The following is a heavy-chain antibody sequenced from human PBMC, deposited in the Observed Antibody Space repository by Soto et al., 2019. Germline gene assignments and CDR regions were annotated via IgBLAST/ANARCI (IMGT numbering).Heavy chain of an antibody. Sequence: SETLSLTCTVSGGSISTGGYYWSWIRQHPGKGLEWIGYIYYSGSTYYNPSLKSRVTISVDTSKNQFSLKLSSVTAADTAVYYCARSLLWFGELFGWFDPWGQGTLVTVSS. V-gene: IGHV4-31*03. J-gene: IGHJ5*02. CDR1: GGSISTGGYY. D-gene: IGHD3-10*01. CDR3: ARSLLWFGELFGWFDP. CDR2: IYYSGST.